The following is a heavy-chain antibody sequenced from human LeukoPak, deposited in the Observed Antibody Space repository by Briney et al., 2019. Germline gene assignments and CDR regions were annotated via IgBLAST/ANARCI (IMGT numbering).Heavy chain of an antibody. D-gene: IGHD3-16*01. V-gene: IGHV4-59*01. CDR2: VYYSGST. Sequence: SETLSLTCSVSGDSISTYYWSWIRQPPGKALEWIGYVYYSGSTDYNPSLKSRVTISVDTSKNQFSLNLNSVTAADTAVYYCARRRLGEITTANWFDPWGQGTLVTVSS. J-gene: IGHJ5*02. CDR1: GDSISTYY. CDR3: ARRRLGEITTANWFDP.